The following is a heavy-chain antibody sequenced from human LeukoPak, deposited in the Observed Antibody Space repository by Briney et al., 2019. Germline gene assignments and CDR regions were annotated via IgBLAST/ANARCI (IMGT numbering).Heavy chain of an antibody. CDR1: GFTFGDYT. D-gene: IGHD2-15*01. CDR3: TRDREYCSGGTCYSEVGYFDY. V-gene: IGHV3-49*03. J-gene: IGHJ4*02. CDR2: IRSKAYGETA. Sequence: PGGSLRLSCTASGFTFGDYTMSWFRQAPGKGLAWVGFIRSKAYGETAQYAASVKGRFTISRDDSKSIAYLQMNSLKTEDTALYYCTRDREYCSGGTCYSEVGYFDYWGQGTLVTVSS.